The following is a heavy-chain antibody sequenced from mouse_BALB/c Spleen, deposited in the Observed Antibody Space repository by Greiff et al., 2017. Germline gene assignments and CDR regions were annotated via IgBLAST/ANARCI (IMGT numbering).Heavy chain of an antibody. CDR1: GFSLTDYG. Sequence: QVQLQQSGPGLVAPSQSLSITCTVSGFSLTDYGVSWIRQPPGKGLEWLGVIWGGGSTYYNSALKSRLSISKDNSKSQVFLKMNSLQTDDTAMYYCAKHEELTTAIFDYWGQGTTLTVSS. J-gene: IGHJ2*01. V-gene: IGHV2-6-5*01. CDR3: AKHEELTTAIFDY. D-gene: IGHD1-2*01. CDR2: IWGGGST.